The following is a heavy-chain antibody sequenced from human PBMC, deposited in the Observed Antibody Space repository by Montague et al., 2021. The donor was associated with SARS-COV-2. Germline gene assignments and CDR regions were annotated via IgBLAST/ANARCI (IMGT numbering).Heavy chain of an antibody. D-gene: IGHD3-9*01. Sequence: SETLSHTCTVSGGSVISDTYFWSWIRQPPGKGLEWIAYIYDSDTTNNNPSFWSRVSMSSDRSKNQFSLKLTSVTPADTAVYYCARAANILSGFYNHPFEYWGQGILVTVSS. CDR1: GGSVISDTYF. J-gene: IGHJ4*02. CDR2: IYDSDTT. V-gene: IGHV4-61*01. CDR3: ARAANILSGFYNHPFEY.